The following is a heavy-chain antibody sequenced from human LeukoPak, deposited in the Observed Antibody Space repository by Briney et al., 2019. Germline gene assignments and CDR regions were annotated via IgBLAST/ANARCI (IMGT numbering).Heavy chain of an antibody. V-gene: IGHV3-30-3*01. CDR3: AKDRWSSSFSLAIDY. CDR1: GFTISHYA. D-gene: IGHD6-13*01. J-gene: IGHJ4*02. CDR2: ISYDGSNK. Sequence: PGGSLRLSCAASGFTISHYALHWVRQAPGKGLEWVAVISYDGSNKYHADSVKGRFTISRDNSKNTLYLQMKSLRAEDTAVYYCAKDRWSSSFSLAIDYWGQGTLVTVSS.